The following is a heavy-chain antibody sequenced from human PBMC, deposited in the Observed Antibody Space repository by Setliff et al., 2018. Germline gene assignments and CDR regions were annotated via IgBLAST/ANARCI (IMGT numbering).Heavy chain of an antibody. CDR1: GFTFSSYS. CDR2: ISSSSSTI. D-gene: IGHD3-22*01. Sequence: GGSLRLSCAASGFTFSSYSMNWVRQAPGKGLEWVSYISSSSSTIYYADSVKGRFTISRDNSKNTLYLQMNSLRAEDTAVYYCARDLTTMNQKDYYYYGMDVWGQGTTVTVSS. CDR3: ARDLTTMNQKDYYYYGMDV. V-gene: IGHV3-48*01. J-gene: IGHJ6*02.